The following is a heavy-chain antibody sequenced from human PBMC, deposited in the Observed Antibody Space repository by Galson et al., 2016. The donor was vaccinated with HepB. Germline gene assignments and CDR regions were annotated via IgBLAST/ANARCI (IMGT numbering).Heavy chain of an antibody. J-gene: IGHJ4*02. CDR3: ASATDGNFFSDY. CDR2: IRPGVSTT. Sequence: QSGAEVKKPGESLKISCQASGYSLSNYWIGWVRQLPGKGLEWMGLIRPGVSTTYYRPSLQGQVTISADKSLFTAYLQWSNLRASDSGLYYCASATDGNFFSDYWAQGTLVTVSS. CDR1: GYSLSNYW. V-gene: IGHV5-51*01. D-gene: IGHD5-24*01.